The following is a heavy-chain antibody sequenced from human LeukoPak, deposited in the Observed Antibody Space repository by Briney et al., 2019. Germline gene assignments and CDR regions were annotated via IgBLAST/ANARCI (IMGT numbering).Heavy chain of an antibody. Sequence: PSETLSLTCAVYGGSFSGYYWSWIRQPPGKGLEWIGEINHSGSTNYNPSLKSRVTISVDTSKNQFSLKLSSVTAADTAVYYCARGVGYCTNDVCRFDSWGQETLVTVSS. CDR1: GGSFSGYY. D-gene: IGHD2-8*01. CDR3: ARGVGYCTNDVCRFDS. V-gene: IGHV4-34*01. CDR2: INHSGST. J-gene: IGHJ4*02.